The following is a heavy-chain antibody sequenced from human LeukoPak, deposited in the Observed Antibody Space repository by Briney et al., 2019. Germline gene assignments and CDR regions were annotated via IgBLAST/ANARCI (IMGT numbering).Heavy chain of an antibody. CDR3: AREITDSSGYYYLDY. V-gene: IGHV4-30-2*01. D-gene: IGHD3-22*01. J-gene: IGHJ4*02. CDR2: IYHSGST. CDR1: GGSISSGGYS. Sequence: SKTLSLTCAVSGGSISSGGYSWSWIRQPPGKGLEWIGYIYHSGSTYYNPSLKSRVTISVDRSKNQFSLKLSSVTAADTAVYYCAREITDSSGYYYLDYWGQGTLVTVSS.